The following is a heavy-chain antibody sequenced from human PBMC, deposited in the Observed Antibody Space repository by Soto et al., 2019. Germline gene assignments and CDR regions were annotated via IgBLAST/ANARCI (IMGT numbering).Heavy chain of an antibody. J-gene: IGHJ4*02. V-gene: IGHV3-30*03. CDR1: DFDFSSYG. CDR3: ARDSGWPILNFDS. CDR2: SSYDGRET. Sequence: GGSLRLSCAASDFDFSSYGIHWVRQAPGKGLEWVAASSYDGRETFYADSAKGRFTVSKEMSKNTAFLQMNALRHEDTAVYFCARDSGWPILNFDSWGQGTPVTVSS. D-gene: IGHD3-10*01.